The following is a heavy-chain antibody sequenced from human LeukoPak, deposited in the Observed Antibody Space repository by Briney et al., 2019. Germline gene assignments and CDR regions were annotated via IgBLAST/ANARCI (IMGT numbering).Heavy chain of an antibody. Sequence: PSETLSLTCTVSGGSISNYYWSWVRQPPEKGLEWIGYIFYTGSINYNPSLRGRVTISVDTSKSQFSLRLSSVTAADTAVYYCARKNDFEIWGQGTLVTVSS. CDR3: ARKNDFEI. CDR1: GGSISNYY. CDR2: IFYTGSI. D-gene: IGHD2/OR15-2a*01. V-gene: IGHV4-59*08. J-gene: IGHJ3*02.